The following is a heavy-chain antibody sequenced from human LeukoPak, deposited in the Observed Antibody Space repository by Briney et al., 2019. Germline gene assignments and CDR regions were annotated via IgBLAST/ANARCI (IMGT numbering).Heavy chain of an antibody. CDR2: INPSGGST. Sequence: ASVKVSCKASGYTFTTDYIHWVRQAPGQGLEWMGIINPSGGSTTYAQKFQGRVIMTGDTSTSTVYMELRSLRSEDTAVYYCAAHPTGDPLGSQGYWGQGTLVTVSS. D-gene: IGHD7-27*01. V-gene: IGHV1-46*01. J-gene: IGHJ4*02. CDR3: AAHPTGDPLGSQGY. CDR1: GYTFTTDY.